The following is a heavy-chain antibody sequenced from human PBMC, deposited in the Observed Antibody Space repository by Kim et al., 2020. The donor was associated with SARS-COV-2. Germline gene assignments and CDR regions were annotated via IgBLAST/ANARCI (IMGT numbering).Heavy chain of an antibody. CDR1: GFTFSSYG. V-gene: IGHV3-33*06. Sequence: GGSLRLSCAASGFTFSSYGMHWVRQAPGKGLEWVAVIWYDGSNKYYADSVKVRFTISRDNSKNTLYLQMNSLRAEDTAVYYCAQGPPGQWLAPGYYYGMDVWGQGTTVTVSS. J-gene: IGHJ6*02. D-gene: IGHD6-19*01. CDR2: IWYDGSNK. CDR3: AQGPPGQWLAPGYYYGMDV.